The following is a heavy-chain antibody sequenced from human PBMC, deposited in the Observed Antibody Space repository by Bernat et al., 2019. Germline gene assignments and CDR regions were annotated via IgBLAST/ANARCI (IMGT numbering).Heavy chain of an antibody. CDR3: AIGGSYYDSSGYYSTPDY. CDR2: INSDGSST. D-gene: IGHD3-22*01. V-gene: IGHV3-74*01. CDR1: GFTFSSYW. J-gene: IGHJ4*02. Sequence: EVQLVESGGGLVQPGGSLRLSCAASGFTFSSYWMHWVSQAPWKGLLWVSRINSDGSSTSYADSVKGRFTRSRDNAKNTLYLQMNSLRDEDTAVYYCAIGGSYYDSSGYYSTPDYWGEGTLVTVSS.